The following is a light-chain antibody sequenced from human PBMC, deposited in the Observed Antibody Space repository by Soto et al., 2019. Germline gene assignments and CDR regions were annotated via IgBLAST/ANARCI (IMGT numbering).Light chain of an antibody. J-gene: IGKJ3*01. CDR2: GAS. CDR3: QQYGSSQFT. Sequence: EIVLTQSPGTLSLSPGERATLSCRASQSVSSSYLAWYQQKPGQAPRLLIYGASSRATGIPDRFSGSGSGGAVSLTIRRLEPEDFAVYYCQQYGSSQFTFGPGTKVDIK. CDR1: QSVSSSY. V-gene: IGKV3-20*01.